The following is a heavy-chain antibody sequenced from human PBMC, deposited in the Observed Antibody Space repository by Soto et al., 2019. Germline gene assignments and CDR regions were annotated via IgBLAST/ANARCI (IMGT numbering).Heavy chain of an antibody. CDR2: IIPIFGTA. CDR3: ARDSKTRVRHFFGVSTGGGMDV. D-gene: IGHD3-3*01. J-gene: IGHJ6*02. Sequence: SVKVSCKASGGTFSSYAISWVRQAPGQGLEWMGGIIPIFGTANYAQKFQGRVTITADKSTSTAYMELSSLRSEDTAVYYCARDSKTRVRHFFGVSTGGGMDVWGQGTTVTVSS. V-gene: IGHV1-69*06. CDR1: GGTFSSYA.